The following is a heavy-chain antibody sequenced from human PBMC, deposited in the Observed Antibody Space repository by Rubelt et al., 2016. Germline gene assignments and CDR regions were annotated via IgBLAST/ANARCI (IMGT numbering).Heavy chain of an antibody. V-gene: IGHV4-34*01. Sequence: LEEPSETLSLTCAVYGGSFSGYYWSWIRQPPGKGLEWIGEINHSGGISYNPSLKSRVTISVDTSKNKISLKVRSVTAADTAAYYCARVKGYWYNSQLYLSVGMDVWGQGTTVTVSS. D-gene: IGHD1-14*01. J-gene: IGHJ6*02. CDR3: ARVKGYWYNSQLYLSVGMDV. CDR1: GGSFSGYY. CDR2: INHSGGI.